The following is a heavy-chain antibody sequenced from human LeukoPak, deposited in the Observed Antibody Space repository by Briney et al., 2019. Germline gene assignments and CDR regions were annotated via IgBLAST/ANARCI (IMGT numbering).Heavy chain of an antibody. CDR2: ISAYNGNT. D-gene: IGHD6-19*01. V-gene: IGHV1-18*01. CDR3: ARDRIAVAGTVWGSDY. CDR1: GYTFTSYG. J-gene: IGHJ4*02. Sequence: ASVKVSCKASGYTFTSYGISWVRQAPGQGLEWMGWISAYNGNTNYAQKLQGRVTMTTDTSTSTAYMELSSLRSEDTAVYYCARDRIAVAGTVWGSDYWGQGTLVTVSS.